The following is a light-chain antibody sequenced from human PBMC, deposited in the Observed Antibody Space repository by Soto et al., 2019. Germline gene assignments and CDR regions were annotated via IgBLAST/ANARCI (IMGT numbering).Light chain of an antibody. Sequence: QSALTQPPSASGSPGQSVTISCTGTSSDIGGYNYVSWYQQHPGKAPKVMIYEVSKRPSGVPDRFSGSKSGNTASLTVSGLQAEDEADYYCSSYAGRNHFVFGTGTKLTVL. CDR3: SSYAGRNHFV. J-gene: IGLJ1*01. CDR1: SSDIGGYNY. V-gene: IGLV2-8*01. CDR2: EVS.